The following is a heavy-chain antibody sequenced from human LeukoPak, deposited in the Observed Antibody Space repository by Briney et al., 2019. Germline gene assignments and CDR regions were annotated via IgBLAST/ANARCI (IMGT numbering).Heavy chain of an antibody. D-gene: IGHD6-19*01. Sequence: PGGSLRLSCAASGFTVSSNYMSWVRQAPGKGLEWVSVIYSGSSTYYADSVKGRFTISRDNSKNTLYLQMNSLRAEDTAVYYCAREIGSGWYENYFDYWGQGTLVTVSS. CDR1: GFTVSSNY. J-gene: IGHJ4*02. CDR2: IYSGSST. CDR3: AREIGSGWYENYFDY. V-gene: IGHV3-66*01.